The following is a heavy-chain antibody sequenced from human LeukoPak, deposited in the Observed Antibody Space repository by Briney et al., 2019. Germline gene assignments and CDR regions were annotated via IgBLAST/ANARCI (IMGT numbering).Heavy chain of an antibody. D-gene: IGHD3-10*01. CDR1: GYTFSDYH. Sequence: ASVKVSCKASGYTFSDYHLHWVRQAPGQGLEWMGWLNPNIGGTNYAQKFQGRVTMTRDTSIRTAHMEVRSLRSDDTAVYYCAREAVGSGTLGDFDLWGQGTMVTVSS. CDR2: LNPNIGGT. J-gene: IGHJ3*01. CDR3: AREAVGSGTLGDFDL. V-gene: IGHV1-2*02.